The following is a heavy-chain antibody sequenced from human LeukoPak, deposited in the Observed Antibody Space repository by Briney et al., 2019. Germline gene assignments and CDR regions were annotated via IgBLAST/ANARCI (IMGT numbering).Heavy chain of an antibody. Sequence: SGGSLRLSCAASGFTFSSYNMNWVRQAPGKGLEWVAYISIGTSFIYYADSVKGRFTISRDNAKNSLYLQVNSLRAEDTAVYYCARSPTFRGWFDPLGPGNPGHRLL. CDR2: ISIGTSFI. V-gene: IGHV3-21*01. CDR3: ARSPTFRGWFDP. CDR1: GFTFSSYN. D-gene: IGHD2/OR15-2a*01. J-gene: IGHJ5*02.